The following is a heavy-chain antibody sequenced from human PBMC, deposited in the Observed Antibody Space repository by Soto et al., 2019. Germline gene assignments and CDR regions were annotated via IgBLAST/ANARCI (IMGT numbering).Heavy chain of an antibody. D-gene: IGHD2-21*02. CDR2: IYYSVRT. Sequence: PSETLSLTCIVSGESISSSSYYCGWILHPPGKGLEWIGSIYYSVRTCYNPSFKSRVTVXRXXSXNQXXLKXSSVTGRDTAVYSCARQXXTVVTQAYFDQWGQGALVTVS. V-gene: IGHV4-39*01. J-gene: IGHJ4*02. CDR3: ARQXXTVVTQAYFDQ. CDR1: GESISSSSYY.